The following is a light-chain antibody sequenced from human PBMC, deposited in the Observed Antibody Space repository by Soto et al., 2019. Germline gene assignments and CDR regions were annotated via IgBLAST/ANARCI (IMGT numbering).Light chain of an antibody. J-gene: IGKJ1*01. CDR3: QQYHDWPWT. Sequence: EIVMTQSPASLSVSPGERATLSCRASQTIFSNLAWYQQKPGQAPRLLIYGASTRATGTPGRFSGSGSGTEFTLTISSLQPEDVAVYSCQQYHDWPWTFGQGTKVEV. CDR2: GAS. V-gene: IGKV3-15*01. CDR1: QTIFSN.